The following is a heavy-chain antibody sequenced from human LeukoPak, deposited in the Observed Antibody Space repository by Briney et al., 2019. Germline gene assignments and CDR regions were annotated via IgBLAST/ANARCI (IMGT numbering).Heavy chain of an antibody. Sequence: PGGSLRLSCAVSGFTASSNYMSWVRQAPGKGLEWVSVIYSDDRTYYADSVKGRFTISRHTSKKTLCLQMNSLRAEDTAVYYCAREVMAKRRAFDIWGQGTVVTVSS. J-gene: IGHJ3*02. CDR2: IYSDDRT. V-gene: IGHV3-53*04. CDR1: GFTASSNY. D-gene: IGHD2-8*01. CDR3: AREVMAKRRAFDI.